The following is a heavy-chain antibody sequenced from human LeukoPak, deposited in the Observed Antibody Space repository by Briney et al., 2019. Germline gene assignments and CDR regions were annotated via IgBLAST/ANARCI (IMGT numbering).Heavy chain of an antibody. Sequence: AAVKVSCKASGYTFSSSGISLVRQAPGQGLEWIGWISPYNDDTRYEQTLQGRVTMTTDTTTSTVYMELRSLRSDDTAVYYCARSGSGYNPIDFWGQGTRVTVSS. J-gene: IGHJ4*02. D-gene: IGHD5-12*01. CDR3: ARSGSGYNPIDF. CDR1: GYTFSSSG. V-gene: IGHV1-18*01. CDR2: ISPYNDDT.